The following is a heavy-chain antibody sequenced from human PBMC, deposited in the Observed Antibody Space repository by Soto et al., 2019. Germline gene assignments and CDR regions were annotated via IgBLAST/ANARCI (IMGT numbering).Heavy chain of an antibody. D-gene: IGHD5-18*01. CDR2: IVVGSGNT. J-gene: IGHJ4*02. CDR3: AAPGRASDTAWDPRFDY. Sequence: GASVKVSCKASGFTFTSSAVQWVRQARGQRLEWIGSIVVGSGNTNYAQKFQERVTITRDMSTSTAYMEPSSLRSEDTAVYYCAAPGRASDTAWDPRFDYWGQGTLVTVSS. CDR1: GFTFTSSA. V-gene: IGHV1-58*01.